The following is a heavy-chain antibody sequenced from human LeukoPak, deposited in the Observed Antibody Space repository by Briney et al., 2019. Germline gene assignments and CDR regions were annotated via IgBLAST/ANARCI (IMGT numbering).Heavy chain of an antibody. CDR1: GYSFSYYW. CDR3: ARSYGSGSSDY. J-gene: IGHJ4*02. V-gene: IGHV5-51*01. CDR2: IYPGDFDT. Sequence: GESLKISCKASGYSFSYYWIGWVRQMPGKGLEWMGIIYPGDFDTRYSPSFQGQVTISADKSISTAYLQWSSLKASDTAMYYCARSYGSGSSDYWGQGTLATVSS. D-gene: IGHD3-10*01.